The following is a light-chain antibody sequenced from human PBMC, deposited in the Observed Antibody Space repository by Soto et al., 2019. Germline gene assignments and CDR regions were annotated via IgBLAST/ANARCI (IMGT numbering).Light chain of an antibody. CDR1: QDISNY. CDR3: QQYANLPIT. CDR2: DAS. J-gene: IGKJ5*01. V-gene: IGKV1-33*01. Sequence: DIQMTQSPSSLSASVGDRVTITCQASQDISNYLNWYQQKPGKAPKLLIYDASNLETGVPSRFSGSGSGTDFTFTISSLQPEYIATYYCQQYANLPITGGQGTRLEI.